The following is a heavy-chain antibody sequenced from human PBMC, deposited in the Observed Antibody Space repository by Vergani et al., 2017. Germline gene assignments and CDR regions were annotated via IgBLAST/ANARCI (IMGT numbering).Heavy chain of an antibody. Sequence: QLQLQESGPGLVKPSETLSLTCTVSGGSISSSSYYWGWIRQPPGKGLEWIGSIYYSGRTYYNPSLKSRVSISVDTSKNQFSLKLSSVTAADTSVYYCARQDYDSLESYFDYWGQGTLVXVSS. CDR3: ARQDYDSLESYFDY. CDR2: IYYSGRT. D-gene: IGHD3-22*01. J-gene: IGHJ4*02. V-gene: IGHV4-39*01. CDR1: GGSISSSSYY.